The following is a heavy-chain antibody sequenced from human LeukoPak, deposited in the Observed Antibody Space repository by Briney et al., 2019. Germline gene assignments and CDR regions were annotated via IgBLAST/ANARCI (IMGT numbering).Heavy chain of an antibody. CDR2: IYYSGNT. CDR1: GGSISSYY. CDR3: ARGEAYYDSSGYVDY. J-gene: IGHJ4*02. Sequence: SETLSLTCTVSGGSISSYYWSWIRRPPGKGLEWVGYIYYSGNTNYNPSLKSRVTISVGTSKNQFSLKLSSVTAADTAVYYCARGEAYYDSSGYVDYWGQGTLVTVSS. D-gene: IGHD3-22*01. V-gene: IGHV4-59*12.